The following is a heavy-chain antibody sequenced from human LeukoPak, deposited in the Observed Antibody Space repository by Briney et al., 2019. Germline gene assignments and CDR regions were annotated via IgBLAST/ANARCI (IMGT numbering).Heavy chain of an antibody. CDR1: GFTFSSYA. J-gene: IGHJ4*02. D-gene: IGHD2-15*01. CDR2: FSGSGGST. Sequence: GGSLRRSCAASGFTFSSYAMSWVRQAPGKGLEWVSAFSGSGGSTYYADSVKGRFTISRDNSKNTLYLQMNSLRAEDTAVYYCANRDIVVVVAATQDYWGQGTLVTVSS. V-gene: IGHV3-23*01. CDR3: ANRDIVVVVAATQDY.